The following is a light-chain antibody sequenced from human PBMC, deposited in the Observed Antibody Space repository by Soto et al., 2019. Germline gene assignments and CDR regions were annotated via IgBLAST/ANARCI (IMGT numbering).Light chain of an antibody. V-gene: IGKV3-20*01. CDR1: HSVSNNY. CDR2: GES. Sequence: IVLMQSPGTLSLSLGERATLSCSPSHSVSNNYLAWYKQKPGPAPTLLIYGESNRATGIPDRFSGSGSGTDFPLTTSRLEPEDFSVYYCQQYGSSGTFGQGTKVDIK. CDR3: QQYGSSGT. J-gene: IGKJ1*01.